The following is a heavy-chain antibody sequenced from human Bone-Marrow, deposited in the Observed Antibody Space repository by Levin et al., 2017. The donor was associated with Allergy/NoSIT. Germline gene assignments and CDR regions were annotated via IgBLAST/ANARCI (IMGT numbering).Heavy chain of an antibody. J-gene: IGHJ4*02. CDR3: ARQKGSRSYYKYFFDY. D-gene: IGHD3-10*01. Sequence: PSETLSLTCTISGDSISSGAYCWTWIRQHPGKGLEWIGYIYYSGSTSYNPSLKSRVTISVDTSKNQISLKLTSVTAADTAVYYCARQKGSRSYYKYFFDYWGQGTPVTVSS. CDR1: GDSISSGAYC. V-gene: IGHV4-31*03. CDR2: IYYSGST.